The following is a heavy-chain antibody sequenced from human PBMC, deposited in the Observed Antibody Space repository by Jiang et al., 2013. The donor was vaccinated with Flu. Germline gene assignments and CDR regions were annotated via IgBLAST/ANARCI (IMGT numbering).Heavy chain of an antibody. CDR3: AKGFRGSSLDY. J-gene: IGHJ4*02. CDR2: ISWNSGSI. D-gene: IGHD2-15*01. V-gene: IGHV3-9*01. Sequence: GLEWVSGISWNSGSIGYADSVKGRFTISRDNAKNSLYLQMNSLRAEDTALYYCAKGFRGSSLDYWGQGTLVTVSS.